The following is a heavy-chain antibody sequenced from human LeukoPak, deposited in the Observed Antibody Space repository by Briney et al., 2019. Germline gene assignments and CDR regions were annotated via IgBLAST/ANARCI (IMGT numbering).Heavy chain of an antibody. V-gene: IGHV3-53*01. D-gene: IGHD6-19*01. CDR1: GFTVSTTY. CDR3: AREATYSSGWYYFDY. J-gene: IGHJ4*02. CDR2: IYSGGTT. Sequence: GGSLRLSCAASGFTVSTTYMSWVRQPPGKGLEWVSVIYSGGTTYYADSVEGRFTISRDNSKNTLYLQMNSLRAEDTAVYYCAREATYSSGWYYFDYWGQGTLVTVSS.